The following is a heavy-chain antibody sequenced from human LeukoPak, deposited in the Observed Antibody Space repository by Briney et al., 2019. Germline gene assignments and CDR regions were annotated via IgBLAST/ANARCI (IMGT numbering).Heavy chain of an antibody. CDR3: AREASGYYNDAFDI. V-gene: IGHV3-23*01. CDR1: GFTFSSYA. CDR2: ISGSGSST. J-gene: IGHJ3*02. D-gene: IGHD3-22*01. Sequence: QPGGSLRLSCAASGFTFSSYAMSWVRQAPGKGLEWVSIISGSGSSTDYADSVKGRFTISRDNAKNSLYLQMNSLRAEDTAVYYCAREASGYYNDAFDIWGQGTMVTVSS.